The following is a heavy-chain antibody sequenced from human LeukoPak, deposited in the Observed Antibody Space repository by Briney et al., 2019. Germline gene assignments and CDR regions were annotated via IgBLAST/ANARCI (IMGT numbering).Heavy chain of an antibody. CDR3: AKNAFCYDTSRLAFDI. J-gene: IGHJ3*02. D-gene: IGHD3-22*01. CDR1: GFIFNTYA. V-gene: IGHV3-23*01. CDR2: ITGSGGST. Sequence: GGSLRLSCTASGFIFNTYAMNWVRQAPGKGLEWVSSITGSGGSTYYADPVKGRFTISRDNSRTTLYLQMMSLRAEDTAVYFCAKNAFCYDTSRLAFDIWGHGTMVTVSS.